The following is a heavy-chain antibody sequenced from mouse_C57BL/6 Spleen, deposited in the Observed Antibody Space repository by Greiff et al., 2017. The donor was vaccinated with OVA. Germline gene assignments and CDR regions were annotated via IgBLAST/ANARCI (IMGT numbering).Heavy chain of an antibody. V-gene: IGHV1-80*01. CDR2: IYPGDGDT. CDR3: ARRVPNWYYFDY. CDR1: GYAFSSYW. D-gene: IGHD4-1*01. J-gene: IGHJ2*01. Sequence: VQLQQSGAELVKPGASVKISCKASGYAFSSYWMNWVKQRPGKGLEWIGQIYPGDGDTNYNGKFKGKATLTADKSSSTAYMQLSSLTSEDSAVYFCARRVPNWYYFDYWGQGTTLTVSS.